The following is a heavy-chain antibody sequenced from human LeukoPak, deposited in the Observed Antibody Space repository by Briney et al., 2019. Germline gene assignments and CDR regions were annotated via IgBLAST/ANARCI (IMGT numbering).Heavy chain of an antibody. CDR3: ARDLRSVSRYDVFDI. D-gene: IGHD3-3*01. V-gene: IGHV3-7*03. CDR2: INHNGSEK. J-gene: IGHJ3*02. Sequence: GGSLRLSCAASGFTFSSYWLSWVRQAAGKGLEWVANINHNGSEKYYVDSVKGRFTISRDNAKNSLFLQMNSLRAEDTAVYYCARDLRSVSRYDVFDIWGLGTMVTVSS. CDR1: GFTFSSYW.